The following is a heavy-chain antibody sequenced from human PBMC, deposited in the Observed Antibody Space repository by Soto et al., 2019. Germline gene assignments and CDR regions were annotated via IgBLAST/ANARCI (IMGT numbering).Heavy chain of an antibody. J-gene: IGHJ5*02. Sequence: ASVKVSCKASGYTFTSYGISWVRQAPGQGLEWMGWISAYNGNTNYAQKLQGRVTMTTDTSTSTDYMELRSLRSDDTAVYYCARGDLAVAGLSWFDPWGQGTLVTVSS. D-gene: IGHD6-19*01. V-gene: IGHV1-18*01. CDR1: GYTFTSYG. CDR2: ISAYNGNT. CDR3: ARGDLAVAGLSWFDP.